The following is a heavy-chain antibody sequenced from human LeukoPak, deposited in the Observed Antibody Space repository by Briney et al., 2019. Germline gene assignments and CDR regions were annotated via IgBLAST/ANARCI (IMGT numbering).Heavy chain of an antibody. J-gene: IGHJ5*02. CDR2: ISGSGGST. CDR3: AREGVTGIKNFDP. Sequence: PGGSLRLSCAASGLTFSSYAMSWVRQAPGKGLEWVSAISGSGGSTYYADSVKGRFTISRDNSKNKLYLQMNSLRADDTAVYYCAREGVTGIKNFDPWGQGTLVTVSS. D-gene: IGHD1-20*01. V-gene: IGHV3-23*01. CDR1: GLTFSSYA.